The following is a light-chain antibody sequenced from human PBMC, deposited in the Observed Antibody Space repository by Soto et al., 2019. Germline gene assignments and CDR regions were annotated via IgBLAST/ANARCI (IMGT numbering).Light chain of an antibody. V-gene: IGKV3-20*01. CDR2: GAS. CDR1: QSVSSTY. J-gene: IGKJ2*01. CDR3: QQYGSSLMYT. Sequence: EIVLTQSPGTLSLSPGETTTLSCLASQSVSSTYLAWYQQKTGQAPRLLMYGASNRATGIPDRFSGSGSGTDFTLTISRLEPEDFAVYYCQQYGSSLMYTFGQGTKVDIK.